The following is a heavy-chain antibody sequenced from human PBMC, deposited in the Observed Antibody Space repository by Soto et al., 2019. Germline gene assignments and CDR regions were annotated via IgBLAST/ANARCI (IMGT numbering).Heavy chain of an antibody. Sequence: QVQLQESGPGLVKPSQTLSLTCTVSGGSISSSDSYWSWIRQPPGKGLEWIGYIYYRGYTYYKPSLKSRLTISVDTSKKQFSLKLSSVTAADTAVYYCARASVTRFYFDYWGQGTLVTVSP. V-gene: IGHV4-30-4*01. J-gene: IGHJ4*02. CDR1: GGSISSSDSY. D-gene: IGHD4-17*01. CDR3: ARASVTRFYFDY. CDR2: IYYRGYT.